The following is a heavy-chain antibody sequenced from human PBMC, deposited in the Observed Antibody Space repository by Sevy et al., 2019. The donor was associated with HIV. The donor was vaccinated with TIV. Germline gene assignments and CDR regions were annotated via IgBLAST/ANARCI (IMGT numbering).Heavy chain of an antibody. J-gene: IGHJ3*02. CDR3: ARRNSGSPLARAFDI. V-gene: IGHV1-18*04. Sequence: ASVKVSCKASGYTFTSYGISWVRQAPGQGLEWMGWISAYNGNTNYAQKLQGRVTMTTDTSTSTAYMELRSLRSDDTAGYYCARRNSGSPLARAFDIWGQGTMVTVSS. CDR1: GYTFTSYG. CDR2: ISAYNGNT. D-gene: IGHD1-26*01.